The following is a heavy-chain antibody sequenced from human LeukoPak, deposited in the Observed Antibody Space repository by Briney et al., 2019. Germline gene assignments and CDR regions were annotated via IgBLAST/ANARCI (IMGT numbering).Heavy chain of an antibody. V-gene: IGHV1-18*01. D-gene: IGHD1-1*01. J-gene: IGHJ4*02. CDR2: IDPYNGNT. CDR3: ARDRRGYNGILRY. Sequence: ASVKVSCKASGYTFTSYALTWVRQAPGQGLEWMGYIDPYNGNTNYAQKFQGRVTMTTDRSTNTGYMDLRSLRPDDTAVYYCARDRRGYNGILRYWGQGALVTVSS. CDR1: GYTFTSYA.